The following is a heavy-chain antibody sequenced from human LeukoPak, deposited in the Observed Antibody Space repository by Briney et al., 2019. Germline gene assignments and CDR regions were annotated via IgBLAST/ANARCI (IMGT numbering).Heavy chain of an antibody. J-gene: IGHJ4*02. CDR3: ASLIYDSSGYYFDK. Sequence: SETLSLTCTVSGGSISSSSYYWGWIRQPPGKGLEWIGSIYYSGSTYYNPSLKSRVTISVDTSKSQFSLKLSSVTAADTAVYYCASLIYDSSGYYFDKWGQGTLVTVSS. CDR1: GGSISSSSYY. CDR2: IYYSGST. D-gene: IGHD3-22*01. V-gene: IGHV4-39*01.